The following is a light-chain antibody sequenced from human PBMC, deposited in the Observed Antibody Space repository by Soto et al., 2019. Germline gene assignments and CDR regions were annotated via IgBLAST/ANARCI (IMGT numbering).Light chain of an antibody. CDR1: SSNIGRNP. V-gene: IGLV1-44*01. Sequence: QSVLTQPPSASRTPGQRVTISCSGSSSNIGRNPVYWYQQVPGTAPKLLIYTSNQRPSGVPDRFSGSKSGTSASLAISGLQSEDEADYYCATWDDSLHGYVFGTGTKLTVL. J-gene: IGLJ1*01. CDR3: ATWDDSLHGYV. CDR2: TSN.